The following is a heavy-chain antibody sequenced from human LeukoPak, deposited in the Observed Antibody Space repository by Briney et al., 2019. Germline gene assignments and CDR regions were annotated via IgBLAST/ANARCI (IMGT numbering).Heavy chain of an antibody. V-gene: IGHV3-74*01. CDR2: IASDGSST. J-gene: IGHJ4*02. D-gene: IGHD4-23*01. Sequence: GSLRLSCAASGFTFSSYWMNWVRQAPGKGLVWVSRIASDGSSTTYADSVKGRFSISRDNAKSTLYLQMNSLRVEDTAVYYCARGRPHGNDYWGQGTLVTVSS. CDR3: ARGRPHGNDY. CDR1: GFTFSSYW.